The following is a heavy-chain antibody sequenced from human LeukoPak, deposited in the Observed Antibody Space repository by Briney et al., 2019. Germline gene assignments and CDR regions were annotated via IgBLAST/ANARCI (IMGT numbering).Heavy chain of an antibody. CDR3: ARGTDYYDSSGYYFFDY. D-gene: IGHD3-22*01. CDR1: GFTFKTFN. Sequence: PGGSLRLSCAASGFTFKTFNMNWVRQAPGKGLEWVSSISSSGSYIYYADSLKGRFTISRDKAKNSLYLQINSLRAEDSAVYYCARGTDYYDSSGYYFFDYWGGGTLVTVSS. CDR2: ISSSGSYI. V-gene: IGHV3-21*01. J-gene: IGHJ4*02.